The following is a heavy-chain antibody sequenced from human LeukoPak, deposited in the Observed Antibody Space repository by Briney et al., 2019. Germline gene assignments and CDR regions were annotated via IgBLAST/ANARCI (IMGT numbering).Heavy chain of an antibody. CDR3: ARDVEVGKSYLDY. J-gene: IGHJ4*02. Sequence: GGSLRLSCAASGFTFSNHGMHWVRQAPGKGLEWVAVMWYDGGNKFYADSVKGRFTISRDNSKNTLYLEMNSLGAEDTAVYHCARDVEVGKSYLDYGGQGTLVTVSS. CDR1: GFTFSNHG. V-gene: IGHV3-33*01. CDR2: MWYDGGNK. D-gene: IGHD3-16*02.